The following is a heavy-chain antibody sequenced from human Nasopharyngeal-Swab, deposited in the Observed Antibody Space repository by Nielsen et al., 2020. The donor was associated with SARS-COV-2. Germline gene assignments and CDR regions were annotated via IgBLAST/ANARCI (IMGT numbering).Heavy chain of an antibody. D-gene: IGHD1-20*01. Sequence: GGSLRLSCAASGFTFTSYAINWVRQAPGKGLEWVSGISGSGDQTYYEDSVAGRFIISRATSKNTLYLQMNSLRAEDTALYYCAKDSGAGFCDDDNCFPTNHWGQGTLVTVSS. CDR3: AKDSGAGFCDDDNCFPTNH. V-gene: IGHV3-23*01. J-gene: IGHJ5*02. CDR1: GFTFTSYA. CDR2: ISGSGDQT.